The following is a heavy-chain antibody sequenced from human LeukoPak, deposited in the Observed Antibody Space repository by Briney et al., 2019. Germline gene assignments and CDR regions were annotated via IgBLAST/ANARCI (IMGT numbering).Heavy chain of an antibody. Sequence: SETLSLTCAVYGGSFSGYYWSWIRQPPGKGLEWIGEINHSGSTNYNPSLKSRVTISVDTSKNQFSLKLSSVTAADTAVYYCASRRRARAAVFDIWGQGTMVTVSS. J-gene: IGHJ3*02. D-gene: IGHD6-19*01. CDR1: GGSFSGYY. CDR2: INHSGST. V-gene: IGHV4-34*01. CDR3: ASRRRARAAVFDI.